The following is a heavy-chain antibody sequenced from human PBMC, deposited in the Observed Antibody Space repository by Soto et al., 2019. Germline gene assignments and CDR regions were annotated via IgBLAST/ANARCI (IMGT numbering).Heavy chain of an antibody. CDR3: ARVPADCSGGSCSDI. D-gene: IGHD2-15*01. V-gene: IGHV1-8*01. CDR2: MNPNSGNT. CDR1: GYTFTRYD. Sequence: ASVKVSCKASGYTFTRYDINWVRQATGQGLEWMGWMNPNSGNTGYAQKFQGRVTMTRNTSISTAYMELSSLRSEDTAVYYCARVPADCSGGSCSDIWGQGTMVTVSS. J-gene: IGHJ3*02.